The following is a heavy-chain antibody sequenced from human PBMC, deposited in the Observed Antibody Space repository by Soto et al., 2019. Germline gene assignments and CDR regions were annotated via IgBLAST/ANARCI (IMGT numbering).Heavy chain of an antibody. V-gene: IGHV3-23*01. D-gene: IGHD3-3*01. J-gene: IGHJ4*02. CDR1: GFTFSSYA. Sequence: EVQLLESGGGLVQPGGSLRLSCAASGFTFSSYAMSWVCQAPGKGLEWVSAISGSGGSTYYADSVKGRFTISRDNSKNTLYLQMNSLRAEDTAVYYCAKTVYYDFWSGPSRFDYWGQGTLVTVSS. CDR2: ISGSGGST. CDR3: AKTVYYDFWSGPSRFDY.